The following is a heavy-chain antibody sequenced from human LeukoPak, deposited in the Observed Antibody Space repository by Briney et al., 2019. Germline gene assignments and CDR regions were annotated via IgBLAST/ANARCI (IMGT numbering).Heavy chain of an antibody. D-gene: IGHD3-3*01. CDR2: IIPILGIA. CDR3: ARASHTIFGVVTYYGMDV. CDR1: GGTFSSYA. J-gene: IGHJ6*02. V-gene: IGHV1-69*04. Sequence: SVKVSCKASGGTFSSYAISWVRQAPGQGLEWMGRIIPILGIANYAQKFQGRVTITADKSTSTAYMELSSLRSEDTAVYYCARASHTIFGVVTYYGMDVWGQGTTVTASS.